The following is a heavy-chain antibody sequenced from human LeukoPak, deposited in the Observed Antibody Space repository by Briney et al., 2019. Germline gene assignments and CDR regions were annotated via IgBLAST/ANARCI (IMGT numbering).Heavy chain of an antibody. CDR3: AKSGARIFGVVRGDYYYYYMDV. D-gene: IGHD3-3*01. CDR1: GFIFSSYG. Sequence: GGSLRLSCAASGFIFSSYGMHWVRQAPGKGLEWVAFIRHDGSNKYYADSVKGRFTISRDNSKNTLYLQMNSLRAEDTAVYYCAKSGARIFGVVRGDYYYYYMDVWGKGTTVTVSS. V-gene: IGHV3-30*02. CDR2: IRHDGSNK. J-gene: IGHJ6*03.